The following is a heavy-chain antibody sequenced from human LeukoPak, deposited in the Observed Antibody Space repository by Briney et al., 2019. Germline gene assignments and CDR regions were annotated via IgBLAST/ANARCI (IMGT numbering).Heavy chain of an antibody. V-gene: IGHV3-23*01. CDR2: ITDSGSRT. D-gene: IGHD1/OR15-1a*01. CDR3: ALRGTTALNAFDI. Sequence: GGSLRRSCAASGFTFSYYAMTWVRQAPGKGPEWVSGITDSGSRTSYADSVKGRFTISRDNSKNTLFLQMSSLRAEDTALYYCALRGTTALNAFDIWGQGTMVTVSS. CDR1: GFTFSYYA. J-gene: IGHJ3*02.